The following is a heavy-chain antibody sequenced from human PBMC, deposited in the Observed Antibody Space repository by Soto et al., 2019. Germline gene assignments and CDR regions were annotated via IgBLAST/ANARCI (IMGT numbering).Heavy chain of an antibody. J-gene: IGHJ6*02. D-gene: IGHD3-16*02. CDR3: ARPPLGLSSGYYYGMDV. CDR1: GYTFTSYD. V-gene: IGHV1-8*01. CDR2: MNPNSVNT. Sequence: ASVKVSCKASGYTFTSYDINWVRQATGQGLEGMGWMNPNSVNTGYAQKFQGRVTMTRNTSISTAYMELSSLRSEDTVVYYFARPPLGLSSGYYYGMDVWGQGTTVTVSS.